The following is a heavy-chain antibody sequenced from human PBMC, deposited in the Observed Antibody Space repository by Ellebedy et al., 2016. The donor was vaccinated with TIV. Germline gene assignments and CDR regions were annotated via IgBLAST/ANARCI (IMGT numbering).Heavy chain of an antibody. V-gene: IGHV3-48*04. CDR3: ARTRGYNYGYSDY. CDR2: ISSRSTTI. CDR1: GFTFSGYA. Sequence: PGGSLRLSCVASGFTFSGYAMSWVRQAPGKGLAWVSYISSRSTTIDYADSVKGRFTISRDDAKNALSLHMNSLRAEDTAVYYCARTRGYNYGYSDYWGQGTLVTVSS. J-gene: IGHJ4*02. D-gene: IGHD5-18*01.